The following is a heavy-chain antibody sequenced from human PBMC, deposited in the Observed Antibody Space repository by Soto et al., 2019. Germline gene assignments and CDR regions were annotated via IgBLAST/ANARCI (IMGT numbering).Heavy chain of an antibody. CDR2: ISAYNGNT. CDR3: ARAEKRVAGYYYYYGMDV. V-gene: IGHV1-18*04. Sequence: QVQLVQSGAEVKKPGASVKVSCKASGYTFTSYGISWVRQAPGQGLEWMGWISAYNGNTNYAQKLKVKVTMTTDTSTSTGYEELGSLRSDDTAVDFYARAEKRVAGYYYYYGMDVWGQGTPVTVSS. CDR1: GYTFTSYG. D-gene: IGHD2-21*01. J-gene: IGHJ6*02.